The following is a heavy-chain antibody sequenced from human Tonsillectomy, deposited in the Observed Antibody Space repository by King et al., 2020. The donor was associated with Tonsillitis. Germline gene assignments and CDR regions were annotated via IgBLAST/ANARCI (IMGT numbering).Heavy chain of an antibody. CDR2: IKQDGSEK. CDR1: GFTFSTYW. D-gene: IGHD5-12*01. Sequence: VQLVESGGGLVQPGGSLRLSCVASGFTFSTYWMSWVRQAPGKGLEWVADIKQDGSEKYYVDSVKGRFTISRDNAKNSLYLQINSLRAEDTAVYYCARGDIVATMGFDYWGQGPLVTVSS. V-gene: IGHV3-7*03. J-gene: IGHJ4*02. CDR3: ARGDIVATMGFDY.